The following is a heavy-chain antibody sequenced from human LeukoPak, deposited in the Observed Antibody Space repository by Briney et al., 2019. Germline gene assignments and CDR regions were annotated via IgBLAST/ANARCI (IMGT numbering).Heavy chain of an antibody. V-gene: IGHV1-2*02. J-gene: IGHJ4*02. Sequence: ASVKVSCKASGYTFTGYYMHWVRQAPGQGLEWMGWINPNSGGTNYAQKFQGRVTMTRDTSISTAYMELSRLRSDDTAVYYCARDTPRPVPRGFEHWGQGTLVTVSS. CDR1: GYTFTGYY. CDR3: ARDTPRPVPRGFEH. CDR2: INPNSGGT.